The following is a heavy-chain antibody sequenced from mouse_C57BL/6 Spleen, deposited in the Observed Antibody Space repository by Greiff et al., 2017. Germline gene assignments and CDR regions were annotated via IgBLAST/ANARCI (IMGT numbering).Heavy chain of an antibody. CDR3: ARVERAMDY. Sequence: EVQLVESEGGLVQPGSSMKLSCTASGFTFSDYYMAWVRQVPEKGLEWVANINYDGSSTYYLDSLKSRFIISRDNAKNILYLQMSSLKSEDTATYYCARVERAMDYWGQGTSVTVSS. V-gene: IGHV5-16*01. J-gene: IGHJ4*01. CDR1: GFTFSDYY. CDR2: INYDGSST.